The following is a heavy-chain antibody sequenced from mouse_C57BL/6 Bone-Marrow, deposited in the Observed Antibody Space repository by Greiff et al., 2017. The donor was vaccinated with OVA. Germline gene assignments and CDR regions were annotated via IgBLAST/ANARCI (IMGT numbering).Heavy chain of an antibody. CDR2: ISNGGGST. D-gene: IGHD2-4*01. J-gene: IGHJ3*01. CDR1: GFTFSDYY. CDR3: ARLGYDYDWFAY. V-gene: IGHV5-12*01. Sequence: EVKVVESGGGLVQPGGSLKLSCAASGFTFSDYYMYWVRQTPEKRLEWVAYISNGGGSTYYPDTVKGRFTISRANAKNNLYLQMRRLKSEDTAMYYCARLGYDYDWFAYWGQGTLVTVSA.